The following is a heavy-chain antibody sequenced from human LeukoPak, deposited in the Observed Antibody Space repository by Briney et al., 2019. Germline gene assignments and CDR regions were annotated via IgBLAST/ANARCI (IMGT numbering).Heavy chain of an antibody. Sequence: GGSLRLSCAASGFTFSSYSMNWVRQAPGKGLGWVSSISSSSSYIYYADSVKGRFTISRDNAKNSLYLQMNSLRAEDTAVYYCARDEYSYGSTPHDYWGQGTLVTASS. CDR2: ISSSSSYI. CDR3: ARDEYSYGSTPHDY. V-gene: IGHV3-21*01. D-gene: IGHD5-18*01. J-gene: IGHJ4*02. CDR1: GFTFSSYS.